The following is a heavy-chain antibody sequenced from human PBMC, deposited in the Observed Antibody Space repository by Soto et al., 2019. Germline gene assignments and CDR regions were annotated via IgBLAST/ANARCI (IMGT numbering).Heavy chain of an antibody. CDR3: ARAPKVSGSSQTRPDF. J-gene: IGHJ4*02. CDR2: ISQSGNT. Sequence: SETLSLTCSIYSGSFSGDYWSWVRQPPGKGLEWIGEISQSGNTNYSPSLKSRVSISIDTSKKQFSLNLASVSAADTAVYYCARAPKVSGSSQTRPDFWGQGTLVT. V-gene: IGHV4-34*01. CDR1: SGSFSGDY. D-gene: IGHD6-6*01.